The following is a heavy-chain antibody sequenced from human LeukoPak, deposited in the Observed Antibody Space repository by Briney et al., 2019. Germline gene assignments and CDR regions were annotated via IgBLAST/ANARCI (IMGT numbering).Heavy chain of an antibody. V-gene: IGHV4-39*01. Sequence: SETLSLTCTVSGGSISSSSYYWGWIRQPPGTGLEWIGSIYYSGSTYYNPSLKSRVTISVDTSKNQFSLKLSSVTAADTAVYYCARASGSYYYWGQGTLVTVSS. CDR3: ARASGSYYY. CDR2: IYYSGST. CDR1: GGSISSSSYY. J-gene: IGHJ4*02. D-gene: IGHD1-26*01.